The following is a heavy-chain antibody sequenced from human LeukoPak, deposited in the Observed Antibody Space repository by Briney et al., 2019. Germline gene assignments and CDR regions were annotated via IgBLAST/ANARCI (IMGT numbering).Heavy chain of an antibody. CDR1: GFTFGDYA. Sequence: GGSLRLSCTASGFTFGDYAMSWFRQAPGKGLEWVGFIRSKAYGGTTEYAASVKGRFTISRDDSKSIAYLQMNSLRAEDTAVYYCAKSLSFDGYSYGNDAFDIWGQGTTVTVSS. CDR3: AKSLSFDGYSYGNDAFDI. V-gene: IGHV3-49*03. CDR2: IRSKAYGGTT. J-gene: IGHJ3*02. D-gene: IGHD5-18*01.